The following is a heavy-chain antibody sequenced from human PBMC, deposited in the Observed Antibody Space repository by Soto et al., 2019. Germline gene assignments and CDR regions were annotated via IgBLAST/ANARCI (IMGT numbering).Heavy chain of an antibody. CDR2: IYYSGST. V-gene: IGHV4-59*12. CDR1: GVSISDYC. CDR3: ARDRYGDSYYYYYGMNV. J-gene: IGHJ6*02. Sequence: SETLSLTCTVSGVSISDYCWSWIRQPPGKGLEWIGYIYYSGSTYYNPSLKSRVTISVDTSKNQFSLKLSSVTAADTAVYYCARDRYGDSYYYYYGMNVWGQGTTVTVSS. D-gene: IGHD4-17*01.